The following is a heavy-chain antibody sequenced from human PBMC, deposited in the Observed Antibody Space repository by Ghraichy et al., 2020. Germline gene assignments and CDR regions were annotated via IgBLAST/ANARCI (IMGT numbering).Heavy chain of an antibody. J-gene: IGHJ6*03. CDR3: ARSFDMGYYYYYMDV. CDR2: FYSGGSS. V-gene: IGHV3-53*01. CDR1: GFTCSRDS. Sequence: GGSLRLSCAASGFTCSRDSLSWVLQAPGKGLEWVSVFYSGGSSYYADSVKGRFTISRDNSKNTLFLQMNSLRAEDTAVYYCARSFDMGYYYYYMDVWGKGTTVTVSS. D-gene: IGHD3-9*01.